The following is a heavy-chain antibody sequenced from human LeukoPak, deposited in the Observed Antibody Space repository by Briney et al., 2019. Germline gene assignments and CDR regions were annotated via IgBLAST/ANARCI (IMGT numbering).Heavy chain of an antibody. J-gene: IGHJ4*02. CDR3: ARHAWGSSGYQIYYFDY. CDR1: GGSISSSSYY. CDR2: IYYSGIT. D-gene: IGHD3-22*01. V-gene: IGHV4-39*01. Sequence: SETLSLTCTVSGGSISSSSYYWGWIRQPPGKGLEWIGSIYYSGITYYNPSLKSRVTISVDTSKNQFSLKLSSVTAADTAVYYCARHAWGSSGYQIYYFDYWGQGTLVTVSS.